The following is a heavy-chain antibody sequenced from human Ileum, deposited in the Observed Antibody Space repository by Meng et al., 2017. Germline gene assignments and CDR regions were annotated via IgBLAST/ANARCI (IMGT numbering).Heavy chain of an antibody. D-gene: IGHD6-19*01. CDR3: ARHIAVSGTRGFDS. J-gene: IGHJ4*02. CDR2: MYPSGTT. Sequence: QVWLQGSGPGLRQPSGTLSLTCAVSGASISSGHWWSWVRQSPGKGLEWIGEMYPSGTTNYNPSLKSRVTISMDTSKNQLSLKLSSVTAADTAVYYCARHIAVSGTRGFDSWGQGTLVTVSS. CDR1: GASISSGHW. V-gene: IGHV4-4*02.